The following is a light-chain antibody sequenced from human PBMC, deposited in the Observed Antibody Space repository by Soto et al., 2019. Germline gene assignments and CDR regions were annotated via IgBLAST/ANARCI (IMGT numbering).Light chain of an antibody. V-gene: IGLV1-40*01. CDR2: GNN. CDR3: QSYDSSLDGFYV. Sequence: QSVLTQPPSVSGAPGQRVTISCTGTSSNIGGGYDVHWYQQLPGTAPKLLISGNNNRPSGVADRFSGSRSGASASLAITGLQAEDEADYFCQSYDSSLDGFYVFGTGTKVPV. J-gene: IGLJ1*01. CDR1: SSNIGGGYD.